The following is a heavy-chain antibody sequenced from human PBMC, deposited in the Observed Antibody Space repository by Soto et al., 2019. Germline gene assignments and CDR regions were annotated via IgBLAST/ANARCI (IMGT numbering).Heavy chain of an antibody. Sequence: QVQLQESGPGLVKPSQTLSLTCTVSGGSISSGGYYWSWIRQHPGKGLEWIGYIYYSGSTYYNPSLKSRVTISVDTSKNQCSLKLSSVTAADTAVYYCARVTATTVVTPFDYWGQGTLVTVSS. CDR1: GGSISSGGYY. CDR2: IYYSGST. CDR3: ARVTATTVVTPFDY. D-gene: IGHD4-17*01. J-gene: IGHJ4*02. V-gene: IGHV4-31*03.